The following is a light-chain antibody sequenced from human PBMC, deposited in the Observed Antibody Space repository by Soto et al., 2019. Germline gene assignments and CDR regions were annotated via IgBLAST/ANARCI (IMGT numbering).Light chain of an antibody. V-gene: IGKV3-20*01. CDR2: DAS. J-gene: IGKJ2*01. CDR3: QQYGGSPYT. Sequence: EIVLTQSPGTLSLSPGERATLSCRASQSVRSNYLAWYQQKPGQAPGLLIYDASSRATGIPDRFSGTGSGTDFTLTISRLEPEDFAVYYCQQYGGSPYTFGQGTKLEIK. CDR1: QSVRSNY.